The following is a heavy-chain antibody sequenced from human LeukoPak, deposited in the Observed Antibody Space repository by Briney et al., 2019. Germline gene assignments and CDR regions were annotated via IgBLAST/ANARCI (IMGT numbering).Heavy chain of an antibody. V-gene: IGHV3-30*03. CDR2: ISYDGSNK. CDR1: GFTFSSYG. J-gene: IGHJ5*02. D-gene: IGHD3-22*01. Sequence: GGSLRLSCAASGFTFSSYGMHWVRQAPGKGLEWVAVISYDGSNKYYADSVKGRFTISRDNSKNTLYLQMNSLRAEDTAVYYCARVQGYYDSSGYPFFWFDPWGQGTLVTVSS. CDR3: ARVQGYYDSSGYPFFWFDP.